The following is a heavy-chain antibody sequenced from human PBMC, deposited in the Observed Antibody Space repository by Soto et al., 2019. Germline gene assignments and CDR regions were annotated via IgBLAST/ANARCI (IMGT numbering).Heavy chain of an antibody. V-gene: IGHV4-39*01. D-gene: IGHD3-10*01. Sequence: PSETLSLTCTVSGGSISSSSYYWGWIRQPPGKGLEWIGSIYYSGSTYYNPSLKSRVTISVDTSKNQFSLKLSSVTAADTAVYYCARAPNSLSMVRGQNAFDIWGQGTMVT. CDR2: IYYSGST. CDR3: ARAPNSLSMVRGQNAFDI. CDR1: GGSISSSSYY. J-gene: IGHJ3*02.